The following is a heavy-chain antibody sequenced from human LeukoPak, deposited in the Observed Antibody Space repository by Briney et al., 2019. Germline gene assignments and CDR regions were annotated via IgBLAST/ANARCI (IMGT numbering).Heavy chain of an antibody. CDR1: GGSISSYY. J-gene: IGHJ4*02. V-gene: IGHV4-4*09. D-gene: IGHD6-6*01. CDR3: ARSAARPGPSTFDY. CDR2: IYTSGST. Sequence: PSETLSLTCTVSGGSISSYYWSWIRQPPGKGLEWIGYIYTSGSTNYNPSLKSRVTISVDTSKNQFSLKLSSVTAADTAVYYCARSAARPGPSTFDYWGQGTLVTVSS.